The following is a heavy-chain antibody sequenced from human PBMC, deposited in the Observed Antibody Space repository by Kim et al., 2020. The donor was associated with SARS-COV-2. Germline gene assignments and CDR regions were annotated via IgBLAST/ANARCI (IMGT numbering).Heavy chain of an antibody. J-gene: IGHJ6*02. V-gene: IGHV1-69*04. CDR1: GGTFSSYA. CDR2: IIPILGIA. Sequence: SVKVSCKASGGTFSSYAISWVRQAPGQGLEWMGRIIPILGIANYAQKFQGRVTITADKSTSTAYMELSSLRSEDTAVYYCARVWVATTSYYYYGMDVWGQGTTVTVSS. D-gene: IGHD5-12*01. CDR3: ARVWVATTSYYYYGMDV.